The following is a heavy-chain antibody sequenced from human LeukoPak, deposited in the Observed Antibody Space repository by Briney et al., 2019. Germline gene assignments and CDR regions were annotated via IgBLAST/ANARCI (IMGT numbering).Heavy chain of an antibody. J-gene: IGHJ4*02. CDR3: AKDLDIVVVPAAMDY. CDR2: IWYDGSNK. D-gene: IGHD2-2*01. Sequence: PGGSLRPSCAASGFTFSSYGMHWVRQAPGKGLEWVAVIWYDGSNKYYADSVKGRFTISRDNSKNTLYLQMNSLRAEDTAVYYCAKDLDIVVVPAAMDYWGQGTLVTVSS. V-gene: IGHV3-33*06. CDR1: GFTFSSYG.